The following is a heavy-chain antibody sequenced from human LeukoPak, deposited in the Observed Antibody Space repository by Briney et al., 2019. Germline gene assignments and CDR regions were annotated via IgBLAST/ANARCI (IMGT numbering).Heavy chain of an antibody. D-gene: IGHD3-10*02. CDR1: GFTFDDYG. CDR2: INWNGGST. V-gene: IGHV3-20*04. J-gene: IGHJ6*04. CDR3: AELGITMIGGV. Sequence: GGSLRLSCAASGFTFDDYGMSWVRQAPGKGLEWVSGINWNGGSTGYADSVKGRFTISRDNAKNSLYLQMNSLKAEDTAVYYCAELGITMIGGVWGKGTTVTISS.